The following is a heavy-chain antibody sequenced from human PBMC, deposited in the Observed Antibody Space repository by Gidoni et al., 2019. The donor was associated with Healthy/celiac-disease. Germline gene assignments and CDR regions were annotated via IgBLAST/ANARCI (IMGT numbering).Heavy chain of an antibody. CDR3: AKDLDMVVTASLDY. CDR1: GFPFSNYG. V-gene: IGHV3-30*18. D-gene: IGHD2-21*02. Sequence: QVQLVESGGGVVQPGRSLRLSCAASGFPFSNYGMHWVRQAPGKGLEWVAGISSDGSNRYYVDSVKGRLTISRDNSKNTLYLQMNSLRAEDTAVYYCAKDLDMVVTASLDYWGQGTLVTVSS. J-gene: IGHJ4*02. CDR2: ISSDGSNR.